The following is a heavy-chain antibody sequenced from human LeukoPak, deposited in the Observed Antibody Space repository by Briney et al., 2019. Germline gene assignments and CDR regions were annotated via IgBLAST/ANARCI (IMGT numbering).Heavy chain of an antibody. CDR2: IYYSGST. CDR1: GGSISSSSYY. V-gene: IGHV4-39*01. J-gene: IGHJ4*02. Sequence: SETLSLTCTVSGGSISSSSYYWGWIRQPPGKGLEWIGSIYYSGSTYYNPSLKSRVTISVDTSKNQFSLKLSSVTAADTAVYYCARPGYSSYFPTSSFFDYWGQGTLVTVSS. D-gene: IGHD6-19*01. CDR3: ARPGYSSYFPTSSFFDY.